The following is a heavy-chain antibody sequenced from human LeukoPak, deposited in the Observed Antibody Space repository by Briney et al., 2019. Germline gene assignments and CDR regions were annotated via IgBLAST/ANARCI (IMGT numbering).Heavy chain of an antibody. V-gene: IGHV4-4*09. CDR3: ARSTSNRFDP. CDR2: IYTRGST. CDR1: GGSISDDY. Sequence: SETLSLTCTVSGGSISDDYWGWIRQPPGKGLEWIGYIYTRGSTNYNPSLRSRVTLSVDTSKNQFSLKLSSVTAADTAVYYCARSTSNRFDPWGRGTLVTVSS. J-gene: IGHJ5*02.